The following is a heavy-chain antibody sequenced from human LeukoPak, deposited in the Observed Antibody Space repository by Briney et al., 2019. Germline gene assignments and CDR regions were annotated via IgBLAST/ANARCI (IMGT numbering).Heavy chain of an antibody. CDR2: ISWNSGSI. D-gene: IGHD3-10*01. Sequence: PGGSLRLSCAASGFIFDDYAMHWVRQGPGKGLEWVSGISWNSGSIDYADSVKGRFTISRDNAKNSLYLQMNSLRAEDTAVYYCARDPQYYYGSGSYPIWGLGTLVTVSS. V-gene: IGHV3-9*01. CDR3: ARDPQYYYGSGSYPI. CDR1: GFIFDDYA. J-gene: IGHJ4*02.